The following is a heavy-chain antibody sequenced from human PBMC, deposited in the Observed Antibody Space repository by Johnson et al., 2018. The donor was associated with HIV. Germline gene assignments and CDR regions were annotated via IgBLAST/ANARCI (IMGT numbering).Heavy chain of an antibody. Sequence: VQLVESGGGLVQPGGSLRLSCAVSGFTFSSYWMHWVRQAPGKGLVWVSRINSDGSSTRYADSVKGRFTLSRDNAKNTLYLQMNSLRAEDTAVYYCARDRKWVAARSGDAFDIWGQGTMVTVSS. D-gene: IGHD6-6*01. CDR3: ARDRKWVAARSGDAFDI. CDR2: INSDGSST. V-gene: IGHV3-74*01. CDR1: GFTFSSYW. J-gene: IGHJ3*02.